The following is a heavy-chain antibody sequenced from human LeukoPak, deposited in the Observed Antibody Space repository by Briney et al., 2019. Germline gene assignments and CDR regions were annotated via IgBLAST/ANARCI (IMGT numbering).Heavy chain of an antibody. CDR2: ISTTGSTV. J-gene: IGHJ4*02. Sequence: PGGSLRLSCAASGFTFSSYSMNWVRQAPGRGLEWISYISTTGSTVYYADSVKGRFTISRDNAKNSLYLQMHSLRADDTAVYYCAREDTGSYSRAYYFDYWGQGTLVTVSS. CDR1: GFTFSSYS. CDR3: AREDTGSYSRAYYFDY. V-gene: IGHV3-48*04. D-gene: IGHD1-26*01.